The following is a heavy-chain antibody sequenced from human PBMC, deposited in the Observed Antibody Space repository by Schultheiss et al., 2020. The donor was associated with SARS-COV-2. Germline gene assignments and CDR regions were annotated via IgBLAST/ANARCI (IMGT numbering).Heavy chain of an antibody. CDR1: GFTFSSYW. V-gene: IGHV3-74*01. D-gene: IGHD5-24*01. Sequence: GESLKISCAASGFTFSSYWMHWVRQAPGKGLVWVSRINSDGSSTSYADSVNGRFTISRDNAKNTLYLQMNSLRAEDTAVYYCARDPNWDGFWGQGTLVTVSS. J-gene: IGHJ4*02. CDR3: ARDPNWDGF. CDR2: INSDGSST.